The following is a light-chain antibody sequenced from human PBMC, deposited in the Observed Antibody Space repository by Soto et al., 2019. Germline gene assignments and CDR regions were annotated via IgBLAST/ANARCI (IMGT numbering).Light chain of an antibody. CDR2: DIN. J-gene: IGLJ1*01. CDR3: VSYTTSASYV. V-gene: IGLV2-14*01. Sequence: QSALTQPASVSGSPGQSITISCTGTSSDVGNYIFVSWYRQHPGKAPKLMIYDINNRPSGVSNRFSGSKSGNTASLIISGLQAEDEADYYCVSYTTSASYVFGTRTKVT. CDR1: SSDVGNYIF.